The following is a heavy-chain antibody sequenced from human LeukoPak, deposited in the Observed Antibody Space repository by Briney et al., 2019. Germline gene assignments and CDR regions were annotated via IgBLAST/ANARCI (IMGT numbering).Heavy chain of an antibody. J-gene: IGHJ6*03. CDR3: ARAPKGYSSPWAYYYYYMDV. CDR1: GFTFSDYY. Sequence: SGGSLRLSCAASGFTFSDYYMSWIRQAPGKRLEWVSYISSSGSTIYYADSVKGRFTISRDNAKNSLYLQMNSLRAEDTAVYYCARAPKGYSSPWAYYYYYMDVWGKGTTVTVSS. CDR2: ISSSGSTI. D-gene: IGHD6-13*01. V-gene: IGHV3-11*04.